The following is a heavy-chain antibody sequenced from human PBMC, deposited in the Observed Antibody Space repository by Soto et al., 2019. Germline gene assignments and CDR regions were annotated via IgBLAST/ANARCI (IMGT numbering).Heavy chain of an antibody. CDR2: ISSGSAYT. D-gene: IGHD7-27*01. V-gene: IGHV3-21*04. J-gene: IGHJ4*02. Sequence: GGSLTLSCTASGFTFSNYGLTWVRQAPGKGLEWVSFISSGSAYTYVADSVKGRFTISRDNARDSWILEMNSLRDEDTGTYYCARSRSHWVALDSWGQGTLVTVSS. CDR3: ARSRSHWVALDS. CDR1: GFTFSNYG.